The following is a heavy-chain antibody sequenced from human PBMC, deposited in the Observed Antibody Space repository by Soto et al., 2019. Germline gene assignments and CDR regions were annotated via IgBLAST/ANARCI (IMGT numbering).Heavy chain of an antibody. Sequence: QVQLVQSGAEVKKPGSSVKVSCKASGGTFNRYAISWVRQAPGQGLEWMGGIIPIFGIGNDAHRLQGRVTITADESTSTAYMELISLRSEDTGVYYCASPPITLFGVVSIPPHYYSEMDVWGQGTTVIVSS. CDR2: IIPIFGIG. CDR3: ASPPITLFGVVSIPPHYYSEMDV. J-gene: IGHJ6*02. V-gene: IGHV1-69*01. D-gene: IGHD3-3*01. CDR1: GGTFNRYA.